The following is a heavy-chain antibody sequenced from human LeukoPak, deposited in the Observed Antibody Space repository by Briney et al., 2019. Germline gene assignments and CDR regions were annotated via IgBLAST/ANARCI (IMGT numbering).Heavy chain of an antibody. CDR1: GGSVNSGSYY. Sequence: SETLSPTCTVSGGSVNSGSYYWSWIRQPPGKGLEWLGYIYYTGSTNYNPSLKSRVTTSLDTSRNQFSLKLSSVTAADTAVYYCASLFCTRTSCFFLDPWGQGTLVTVSS. V-gene: IGHV4-61*01. CDR2: IYYTGST. J-gene: IGHJ5*02. D-gene: IGHD2-2*01. CDR3: ASLFCTRTSCFFLDP.